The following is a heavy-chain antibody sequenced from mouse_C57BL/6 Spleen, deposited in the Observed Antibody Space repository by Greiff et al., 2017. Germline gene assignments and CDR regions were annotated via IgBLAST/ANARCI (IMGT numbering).Heavy chain of an antibody. J-gene: IGHJ4*01. CDR1: GYTFTSYW. CDR3: ARQRDYDVDYAMDY. Sequence: QVQLQQPGAELVKPGASVKMSCKASGYTFTSYWITWVKQRPGQGLEWIGDIYPGSGSTNYNEKFKSKATLTVDTSSSTAYMQLSSLTSEDSAVYYYARQRDYDVDYAMDYWGQGTSVTVSS. D-gene: IGHD2-4*01. V-gene: IGHV1-55*01. CDR2: IYPGSGST.